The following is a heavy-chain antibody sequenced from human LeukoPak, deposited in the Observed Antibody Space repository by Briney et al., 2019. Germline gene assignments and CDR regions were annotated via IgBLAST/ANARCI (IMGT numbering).Heavy chain of an antibody. Sequence: SETLSLTCTVAGGSISSSSYYWGWIRQPPGKGLEWIGSIDYSGSTYYNPSVKSRVTISVDTSKNQFSLKLSSVTAADTAVYYCARLLRGYSCDYWGQGTLVTVSS. D-gene: IGHD5-18*01. CDR2: IDYSGST. J-gene: IGHJ4*02. CDR1: GGSISSSSYY. V-gene: IGHV4-39*01. CDR3: ARLLRGYSCDY.